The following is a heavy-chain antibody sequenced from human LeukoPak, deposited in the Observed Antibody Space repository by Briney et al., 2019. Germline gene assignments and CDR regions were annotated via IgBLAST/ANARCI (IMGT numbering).Heavy chain of an antibody. J-gene: IGHJ3*02. V-gene: IGHV4-59*01. D-gene: IGHD6-13*01. CDR3: ASGGYSSSWDGNHDAFDI. CDR1: GGSISSYY. CDR2: IYYSGST. Sequence: KPSETLSLTCTVSGGSISSYYWSWIRQPPGKGLEWIGYIYYSGSTNYNPSLKSRVTISVDTSKNQFSLKLSSVTAADTAVYYCASGGYSSSWDGNHDAFDIWGQGTMVTVSS.